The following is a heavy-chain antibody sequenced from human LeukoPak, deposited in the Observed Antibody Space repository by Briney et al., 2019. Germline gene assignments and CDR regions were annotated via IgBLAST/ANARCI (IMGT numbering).Heavy chain of an antibody. Sequence: GGSLRLSCAASGFTFSSYWMHWVRQAPGKGLVWVSRINSDGSSTSYADSVKGRFTISRDNAKNTLYLQMNSLRAEDTAVYYCARDPRHVIVVADMDVWGKGTTVTVSS. CDR1: GFTFSSYW. D-gene: IGHD2-15*01. CDR3: ARDPRHVIVVADMDV. V-gene: IGHV3-74*01. CDR2: INSDGSST. J-gene: IGHJ6*03.